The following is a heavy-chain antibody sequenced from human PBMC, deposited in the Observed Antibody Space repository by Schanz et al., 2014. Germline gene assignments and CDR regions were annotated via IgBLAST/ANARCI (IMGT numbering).Heavy chain of an antibody. D-gene: IGHD1-26*01. J-gene: IGHJ4*02. Sequence: QVQLVQSGAEVKKPGASVKVSCKASGYTFTSSGFSWVRQAPGQGLEWMGWINGYNAHTNYAKKFQGRVTMTTDTSTSTVYMELRSLRSDDTAVYYCARDRDQWDGNCCDFWGQGTLVTVSS. CDR1: GYTFTSSG. V-gene: IGHV1-18*01. CDR3: ARDRDQWDGNCCDF. CDR2: INGYNAHT.